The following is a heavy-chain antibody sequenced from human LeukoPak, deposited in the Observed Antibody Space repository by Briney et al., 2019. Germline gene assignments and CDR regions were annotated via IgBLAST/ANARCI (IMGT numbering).Heavy chain of an antibody. CDR1: GFVFSDYG. CDR2: VRYDGSNE. J-gene: IGHJ4*02. CDR3: ARDLYSSGWTDY. D-gene: IGHD6-19*01. V-gene: IGHV3-30*02. Sequence: GGSLRLSCAASGFVFSDYGMHWVRQAPGKGLEWVAFVRYDGSNEYYADSMKGRFTISRDNSENTLYLQMNNLRAEDTAVYYCARDLYSSGWTDYWGQGTLVTVSS.